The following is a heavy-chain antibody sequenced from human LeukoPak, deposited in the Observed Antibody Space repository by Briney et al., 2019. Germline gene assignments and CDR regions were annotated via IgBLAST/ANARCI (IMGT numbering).Heavy chain of an antibody. CDR1: GFTFSSYR. CDR3: ARDFVVVVAATPFDY. CDR2: IKQDGSEK. J-gene: IGHJ4*02. V-gene: IGHV3-7*03. D-gene: IGHD2-15*01. Sequence: GGSLRLSCAASGFTFSSYRMSWVRQAPGKGLEWVANIKQDGSEKYYVDSVKGRFTISRDNAKNSLYLQMNSLRAGDTAVYYCARDFVVVVAATPFDYWGQGTLVTVSS.